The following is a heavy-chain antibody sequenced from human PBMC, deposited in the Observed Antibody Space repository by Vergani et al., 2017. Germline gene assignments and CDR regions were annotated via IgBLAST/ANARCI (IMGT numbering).Heavy chain of an antibody. D-gene: IGHD3-9*01. CDR3: ARTESFILRYFHWAL. J-gene: IGHJ4*02. V-gene: IGHV4-39*01. Sequence: QLHLQESGPGLVKPSETLSLTCTVSGGSITSSSYYLGWIRQPPGKGLEWIGNIYHSGCAYYNPSLKGRVTISVDTSKNQFSLGVTSVTAADTAIYFCARTESFILRYFHWALWGQGTLVTVSS. CDR2: IYHSGCA. CDR1: GGSITSSSYY.